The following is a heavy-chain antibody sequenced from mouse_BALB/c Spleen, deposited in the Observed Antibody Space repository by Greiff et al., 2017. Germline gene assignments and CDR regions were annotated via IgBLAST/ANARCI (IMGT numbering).Heavy chain of an antibody. CDR3: ARGNYRYDGFAY. CDR2: IWAGGST. Sequence: VMLVESGPGLVAPSQSLSITCTVSGFSLTSYGVHWVRQPPGKGLEWLGVIWAGGSTNYNSALMSRLSISKDSSKSQVFLKMNSLQTDDTAMYYCARGNYRYDGFAYWGQGTLVTVSA. D-gene: IGHD2-14*01. CDR1: GFSLTSYG. J-gene: IGHJ3*01. V-gene: IGHV2-9*02.